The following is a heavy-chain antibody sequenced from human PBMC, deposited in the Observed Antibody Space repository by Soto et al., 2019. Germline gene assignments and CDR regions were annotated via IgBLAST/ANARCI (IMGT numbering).Heavy chain of an antibody. CDR2: ISAYNGNT. V-gene: IGHV1-18*01. CDR3: ARAPAAAAPYYFDY. Sequence: ASVKVSCKASGYTFTSYGISWVRQALGQGLEWMGWISAYNGNTNYAQKLQGRVTMTTDTSTSTAYMELRSLRSDDTAVYYCARAPAAAAPYYFDYWGQGTLVTVSS. CDR1: GYTFTSYG. D-gene: IGHD6-13*01. J-gene: IGHJ4*02.